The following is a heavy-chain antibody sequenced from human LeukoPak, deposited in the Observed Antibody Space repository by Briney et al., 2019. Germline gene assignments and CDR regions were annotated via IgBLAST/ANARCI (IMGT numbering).Heavy chain of an antibody. CDR2: INHSGST. CDR1: GGSFSGYY. D-gene: IGHD3-10*01. CDR3: ARHPVLLWFGELLNEARWFDP. J-gene: IGHJ5*02. V-gene: IGHV4-34*01. Sequence: SETLSLTCAVYGGSFSGYYWSWIRQPPGKGLEWIGEINHSGSTNYNPSLKSRVTISVDTSKNQFSLKLSSVTAADTAVYYCARHPVLLWFGELLNEARWFDPWGQGTLVTVSS.